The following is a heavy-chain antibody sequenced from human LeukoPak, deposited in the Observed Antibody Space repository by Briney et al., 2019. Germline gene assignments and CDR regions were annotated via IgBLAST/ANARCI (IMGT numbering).Heavy chain of an antibody. CDR3: ARAQLYYYGMDV. Sequence: PSQTLSLTCTVSGGSISSGGYYWSWFRQPPGKGLEWIGYIYYSGSTYYNPSLKSRVTISVDTSKNQFSLKLSSVTAADTAVYYCARAQLYYYGMDVWGQGTTVTVSS. CDR1: GGSISSGGYY. CDR2: IYYSGST. J-gene: IGHJ6*02. V-gene: IGHV4-31*03.